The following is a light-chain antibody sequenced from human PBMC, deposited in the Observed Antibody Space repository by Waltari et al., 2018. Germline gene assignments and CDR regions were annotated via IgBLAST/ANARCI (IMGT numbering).Light chain of an antibody. V-gene: IGKV4-1*01. J-gene: IGKJ4*01. Sequence: DIVMTQSPDSLAVXLGERATINCKSSQSVLYSSNNKNYLAWYQQKPGQPPKLLMYWASTRESGVPDRFSGSGSGTDFTLTISSLQPEDVXVYYCQQYYSTPLSFGXGTKVEI. CDR3: QQYYSTPLS. CDR2: WAS. CDR1: QSVLYSSNNKNY.